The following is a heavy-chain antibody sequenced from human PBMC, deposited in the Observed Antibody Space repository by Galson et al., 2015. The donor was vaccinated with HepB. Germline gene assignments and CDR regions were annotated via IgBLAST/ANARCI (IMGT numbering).Heavy chain of an antibody. Sequence: SLRLSCAASGFTFSSYAMHWVRQAPGKGLEWVAVISYDGSNKYYADSVKGRFTISRDNSKNTLYLQMNSLRAEDTAVYYCARDVHYYGSGSPTDDAFDIWGQGTMVTVSS. CDR1: GFTFSSYA. CDR2: ISYDGSNK. CDR3: ARDVHYYGSGSPTDDAFDI. J-gene: IGHJ3*02. V-gene: IGHV3-30-3*01. D-gene: IGHD3-10*01.